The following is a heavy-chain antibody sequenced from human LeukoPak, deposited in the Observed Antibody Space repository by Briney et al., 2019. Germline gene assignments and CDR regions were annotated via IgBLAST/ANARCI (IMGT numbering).Heavy chain of an antibody. CDR3: AREDYYDSSGALVP. D-gene: IGHD3-22*01. V-gene: IGHV1-2*02. J-gene: IGHJ5*02. CDR1: XXTFTGXY. CDR2: INPNSGGT. Sequence: GAXVKVSCXAXXXTFTGXYXHWVRQAPGQGLEWMGWINPNSGGTNYAQKFQGRVTMTRDTSISTAYMELSRLRSDDTAVYYCAREDYYDSSGALVPWGQGTLVTVSS.